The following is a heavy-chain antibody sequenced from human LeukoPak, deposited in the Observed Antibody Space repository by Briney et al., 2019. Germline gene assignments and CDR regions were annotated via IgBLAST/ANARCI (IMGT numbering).Heavy chain of an antibody. CDR1: GFTFSSYE. CDR2: ISSSGSTI. CDR3: ARVGSYSGSYSDY. V-gene: IGHV3-48*03. D-gene: IGHD1-26*01. J-gene: IGHJ4*02. Sequence: GGSLRLSCAASGFTFSSYEMNWVRQAPGKGLEWVSYISSSGSTIYYADSVKGRFTISRDNAKNSLYLQMNSLRAEDTAIYYCARVGSYSGSYSDYWGQGTLVTVSS.